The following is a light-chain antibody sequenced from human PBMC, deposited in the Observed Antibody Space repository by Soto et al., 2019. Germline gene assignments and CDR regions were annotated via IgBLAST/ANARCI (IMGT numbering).Light chain of an antibody. CDR3: QQYGSSLWT. V-gene: IGKV3-20*01. J-gene: IGKJ1*01. Sequence: EIVLTQSPGTLSLSPGERATLSCRASQSVSSNYLAWYQQKPGQAPRLLIYGASSRATGIPDRFSGSASGADSTLSISRLEPEDFAVYYCQQYGSSLWTFGQGTKVDIK. CDR1: QSVSSNY. CDR2: GAS.